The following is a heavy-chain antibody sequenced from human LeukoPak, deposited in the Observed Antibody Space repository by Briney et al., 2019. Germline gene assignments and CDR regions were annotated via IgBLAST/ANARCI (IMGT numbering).Heavy chain of an antibody. CDR2: MNPNSGNT. Sequence: ASVKVSCKASVYTFTSYDINWVRQATGQGLEWMGWMNPNSGNTGYAQKFQGRVTMTRNTSIITAYMELSSLRSEDTAVYYCARGSYSSGWYPSWGQGTLVTVPS. D-gene: IGHD6-19*01. V-gene: IGHV1-8*01. J-gene: IGHJ5*02. CDR1: VYTFTSYD. CDR3: ARGSYSSGWYPS.